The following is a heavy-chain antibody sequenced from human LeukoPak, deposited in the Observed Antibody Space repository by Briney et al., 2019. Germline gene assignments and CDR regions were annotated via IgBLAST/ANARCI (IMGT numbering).Heavy chain of an antibody. CDR3: TRGETVTRY. Sequence: GGSLRLSCAASGFTFSNYWMHWVRQAPGKGLVWVSRINNDGSSTDYADSVKGRFTISRDNAKNTLYMQMNNLRAEDTAVYYCTRGETVTRYWRQGTLVTVSS. D-gene: IGHD4-17*01. CDR1: GFTFSNYW. CDR2: INNDGSST. V-gene: IGHV3-74*01. J-gene: IGHJ1*01.